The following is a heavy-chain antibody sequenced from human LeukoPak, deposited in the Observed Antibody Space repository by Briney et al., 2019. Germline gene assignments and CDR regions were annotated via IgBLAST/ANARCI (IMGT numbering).Heavy chain of an antibody. V-gene: IGHV1-8*01. Sequence: ASVKVSCKASGYTFTSYDINWVRQATGQGLEWMGWMNPNSGNTGYAQKFQGRVTMTRSTSISTAYMELSSLRSEDTAVYYCARSYMIVRDGSVGYWGQGTLVTVSS. D-gene: IGHD3-22*01. CDR1: GYTFTSYD. CDR3: ARSYMIVRDGSVGY. J-gene: IGHJ4*02. CDR2: MNPNSGNT.